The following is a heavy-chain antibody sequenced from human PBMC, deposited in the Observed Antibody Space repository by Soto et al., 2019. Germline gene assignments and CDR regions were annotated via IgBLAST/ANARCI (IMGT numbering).Heavy chain of an antibody. CDR2: IWYDGSNK. V-gene: IGHV3-33*01. J-gene: IGHJ5*02. CDR1: GFTFSSYG. CDR3: AREKGYNWFDP. Sequence: QVQLVESGGGVVQPGRSLRLSCAASGFTFSSYGMHWVRQAPGKGLEWVAVIWYDGSNKYYADSVKGRFTISRDNSKNPLYLQMNSLRAEDTAVYYCAREKGYNWFDPWGQGTLVTVSS.